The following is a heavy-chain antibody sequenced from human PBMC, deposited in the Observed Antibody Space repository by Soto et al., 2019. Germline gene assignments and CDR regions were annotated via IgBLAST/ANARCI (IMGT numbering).Heavy chain of an antibody. CDR2: ISAYNGNT. D-gene: IGHD3-10*01. CDR1: GYTFTSYG. J-gene: IGHJ6*02. CDR3: ARDLYGSGSFSPYYYYYGMDV. Sequence: ASVNVSCKASGYTFTSYGISWVRQAPGQGLEWMGWISAYNGNTNYAQKLQGRVTMTTDTSTSTAYMELRSLRSDDTAVYYCARDLYGSGSFSPYYYYYGMDVWGQGTTVTVSS. V-gene: IGHV1-18*01.